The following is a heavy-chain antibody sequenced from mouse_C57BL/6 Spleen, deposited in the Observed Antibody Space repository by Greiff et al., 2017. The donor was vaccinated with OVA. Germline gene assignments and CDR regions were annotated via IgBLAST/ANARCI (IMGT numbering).Heavy chain of an antibody. V-gene: IGHV1-59*01. CDR3: ARTVYDRGFAY. CDR1: GYTFTSYW. CDR2: IDPSDSYT. D-gene: IGHD2-3*01. Sequence: QVQLQQPGAELVRPGTSVKLSFKASGYTFTSYWMHWVTQRPGQGLEWIGVIDPSDSYTNYNQKFKGKATLTVDTSSSTAYMQLSSLTSEDSAVCYCARTVYDRGFAYWGQGTLVTVSA. J-gene: IGHJ3*01.